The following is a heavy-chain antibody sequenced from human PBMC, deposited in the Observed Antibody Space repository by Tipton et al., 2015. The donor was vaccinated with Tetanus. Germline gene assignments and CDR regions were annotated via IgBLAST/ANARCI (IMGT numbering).Heavy chain of an antibody. CDR1: GYTFTNFW. Sequence: VQLVQSGAEVKKPGESLKISCKTSGYTFTNFWIGWVRQMPGKGLEWMGIIYPGDSRVIYSPSFQGHVPISADKSIPTAYLHWSSLQASDSAMYFCARTGSPFDYWGQGTPITVSS. D-gene: IGHD3-10*01. CDR3: ARTGSPFDY. J-gene: IGHJ4*02. CDR2: IYPGDSRV. V-gene: IGHV5-51*01.